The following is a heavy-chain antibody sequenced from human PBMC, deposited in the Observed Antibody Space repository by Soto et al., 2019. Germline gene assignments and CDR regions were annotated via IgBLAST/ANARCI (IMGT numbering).Heavy chain of an antibody. CDR3: AKVFSPEGGNYFDY. CDR2: VSNSFSDGNT. CDR1: GFTFSNYA. Sequence: GGSLRLSCAASGFTFSNYAMNWVRQAPGKGLEWVSAVSNSFSDGNTHYADSVKGRFTISRDNDKNTVFLEMNSLRAEDTAVYYCAKVFSPEGGNYFDYWGQGTLVTVSS. V-gene: IGHV3-23*01. J-gene: IGHJ4*02.